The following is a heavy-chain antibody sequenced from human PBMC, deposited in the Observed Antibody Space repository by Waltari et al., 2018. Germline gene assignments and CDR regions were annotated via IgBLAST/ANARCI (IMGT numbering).Heavy chain of an antibody. CDR3: ARVRGGYDKGPFDY. CDR2: IIPIFGTA. V-gene: IGHV1-69*08. D-gene: IGHD5-12*01. CDR1: GGTFSSYD. J-gene: IGHJ4*02. Sequence: QVQLVQSGAEVKKPGSSVKVSCKASGGTFSSYDISWVRPAPGQGLEWMGRIIPIFGTANYAQKCQGRVTITADKSTSTAYMELSSLRSEDTAVYYCARVRGGYDKGPFDYWGQGTLVTVSS.